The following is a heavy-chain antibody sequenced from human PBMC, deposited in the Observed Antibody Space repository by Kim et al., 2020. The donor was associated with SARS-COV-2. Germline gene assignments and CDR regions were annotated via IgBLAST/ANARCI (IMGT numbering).Heavy chain of an antibody. D-gene: IGHD6-6*01. J-gene: IGHJ4*02. Sequence: ARKFQGRVTITADESTSTAYMELSSLRSEDTAVYYCASNLAARWGYYFDYWGQGTLVTVSS. CDR3: ASNLAARWGYYFDY. V-gene: IGHV1-69*01.